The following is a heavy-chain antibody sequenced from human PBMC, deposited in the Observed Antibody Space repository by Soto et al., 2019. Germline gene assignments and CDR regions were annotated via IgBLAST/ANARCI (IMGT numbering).Heavy chain of an antibody. CDR1: GVPLSSYS. Sequence: EVQLVESGGGLVQPGGSLRLSCAASGVPLSSYSMNWVRQAPGKGLEWVSYIGSSGNTIFYADSVKGRFTISRDNAKNSLYLQMISLRDEDTAVYYCARGRFFDLWGRGSLVTVSS. V-gene: IGHV3-48*02. CDR3: ARGRFFDL. J-gene: IGHJ2*01. CDR2: IGSSGNTI.